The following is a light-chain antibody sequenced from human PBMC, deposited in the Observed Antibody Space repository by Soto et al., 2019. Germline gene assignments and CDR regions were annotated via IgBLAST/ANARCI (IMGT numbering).Light chain of an antibody. CDR3: QSYDSSLSGYV. CDR2: GNS. CDR1: SSNIGAGYA. Sequence: QSVLTQPPSVSGAPGQRVTISCTGSSSNIGAGYAVHWYQQLPGTAPKLLIYGNSNRPSGVPDRFSGSKSGTSASLAITGLQAEDEAGDYCQSYDSSLSGYVFGTGNKLTVL. J-gene: IGLJ1*01. V-gene: IGLV1-40*01.